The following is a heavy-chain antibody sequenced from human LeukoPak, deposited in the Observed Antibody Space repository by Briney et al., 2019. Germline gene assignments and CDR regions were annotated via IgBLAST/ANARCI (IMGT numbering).Heavy chain of an antibody. CDR2: INHSGST. CDR3: ARSSFYGGWFDP. J-gene: IGHJ5*02. CDR1: GGSFSGYY. Sequence: SETLSLTCAVYGGSFSGYYWSWIRQPPGKGLEWIGEINHSGSTNYNPSLKSRVTISVDTSKNQFSLKLSSVTAADTAVYYCARSSFYGGWFDPWGQGTLVTVSS. D-gene: IGHD4-23*01. V-gene: IGHV4-34*01.